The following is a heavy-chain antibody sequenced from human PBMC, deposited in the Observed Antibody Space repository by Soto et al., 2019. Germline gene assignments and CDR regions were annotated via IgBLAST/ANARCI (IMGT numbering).Heavy chain of an antibody. Sequence: VLLVESGGGLVKPGGSLRLSCAASGFTFNDYFMSWIRQAPGKGLEWVSSISSSGGTIYYADSVRGRFSISRGSAKNSLFLQMNSLRAEDTAVYYCARRGDFFDHWGQGTLVTVSS. CDR2: ISSSGGTI. V-gene: IGHV3-11*01. CDR3: ARRGDFFDH. CDR1: GFTFNDYF. J-gene: IGHJ4*02. D-gene: IGHD3-16*01.